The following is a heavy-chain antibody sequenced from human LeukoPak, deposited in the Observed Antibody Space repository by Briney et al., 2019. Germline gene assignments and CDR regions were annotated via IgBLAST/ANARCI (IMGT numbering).Heavy chain of an antibody. Sequence: GGSLRLSCAASGFTFSSYAMSWVRQAPGKGLEWVSAISGSGGSTYYADSVEGRFTISRDNSKNTLYLQMNSLRAEDTAVYYCAKDALTTWYATVVTAIPEVYYGMDVWGQGTTVTVSS. V-gene: IGHV3-23*01. CDR2: ISGSGGST. CDR3: AKDALTTWYATVVTAIPEVYYGMDV. CDR1: GFTFSSYA. D-gene: IGHD2-21*02. J-gene: IGHJ6*02.